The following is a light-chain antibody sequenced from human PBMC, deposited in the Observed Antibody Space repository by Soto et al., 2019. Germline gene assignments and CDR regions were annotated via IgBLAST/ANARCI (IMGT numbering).Light chain of an antibody. Sequence: DSLMTQSPDTLAVSLGEGATIGCNSSQSVLCSSNNRNYLALYQQKPRQPPNLLIYWASTRESGVPDRFSGSGSGTDFTLTISSLQDEDVAVYYCQQYYSTPFAFGGGTKVDI. J-gene: IGKJ4*01. V-gene: IGKV4-1*01. CDR3: QQYYSTPFA. CDR2: WAS. CDR1: QSVLCSSNNRNY.